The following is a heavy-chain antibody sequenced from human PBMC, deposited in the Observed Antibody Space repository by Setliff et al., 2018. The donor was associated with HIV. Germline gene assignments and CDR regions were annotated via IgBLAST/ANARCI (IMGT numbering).Heavy chain of an antibody. CDR3: AGSIAAAPPHMDV. D-gene: IGHD6-13*01. V-gene: IGHV4-39*01. CDR2: IYFGGSS. Sequence: SETLSLTCTVSGGSFSGTNYYWAWIRQPPGKGLEWIGSIYFGGSSHYNPSLESRVTISVDTSRSSFSLKLTSVTVADTALYYCAGSIAAAPPHMDVWGKGTTVTVSS. CDR1: GGSFSGTNYY. J-gene: IGHJ6*03.